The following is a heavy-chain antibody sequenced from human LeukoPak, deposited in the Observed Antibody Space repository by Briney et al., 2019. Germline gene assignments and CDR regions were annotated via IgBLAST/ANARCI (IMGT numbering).Heavy chain of an antibody. Sequence: GALRLSCAASGLTFSSYNMNWVRQAPGKGPEWVAYITASDTTKYYADSVKGRFTISRDNAKKSLFLQMNSLRAEDTAVCYCAAASAFSSSWRSWGQGTVVSVSS. D-gene: IGHD6-13*01. CDR1: GLTFSSYN. J-gene: IGHJ5*02. CDR2: ITASDTTK. V-gene: IGHV3-48*01. CDR3: AAASAFSSSWRS.